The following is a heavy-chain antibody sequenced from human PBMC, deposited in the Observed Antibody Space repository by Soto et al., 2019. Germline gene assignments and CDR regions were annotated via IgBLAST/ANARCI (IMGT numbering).Heavy chain of an antibody. CDR2: ISAYNGNT. Sequence: ASVKVSCKASGYTFTSYGISWVRQAPGQGLEWMGWISAYNGNTNYAQKLQGRVTMTTDTSTSTAYMGLRSLRSDDTAVYYCARADRSDYYYYYGMDVWGQGTTVTVSS. J-gene: IGHJ6*02. V-gene: IGHV1-18*04. CDR1: GYTFTSYG. CDR3: ARADRSDYYYYYGMDV.